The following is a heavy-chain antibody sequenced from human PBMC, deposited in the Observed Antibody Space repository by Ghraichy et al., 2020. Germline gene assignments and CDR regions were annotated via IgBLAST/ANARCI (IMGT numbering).Heavy chain of an antibody. CDR1: GFTFNNYW. J-gene: IGHJ4*02. D-gene: IGHD3-22*01. CDR2: IKQDGSEK. Sequence: GESLNISCAASGFTFNNYWMTWVRQAPGKGLEWVANIKQDGSEKYYVDSVKGRFTISRDNAKKSLYLQMNSLRAEDTAVYFCARDLYYDNSPNDYWGQGTLVTVSS. CDR3: ARDLYYDNSPNDY. V-gene: IGHV3-7*01.